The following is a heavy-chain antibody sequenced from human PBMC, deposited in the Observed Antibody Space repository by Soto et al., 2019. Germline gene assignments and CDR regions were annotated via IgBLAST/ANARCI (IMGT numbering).Heavy chain of an antibody. Sequence: GASVKVSCKASGYTFTSYGISWVRQAPGQGLEWMGWISAYNGNTNYAQKFQGRVTITADESTSTAYMELSSLRSEDTAVYYCARADRSYYYDSSGYSLDYWGKGSLVPVAS. CDR3: ARADRSYYYDSSGYSLDY. CDR2: ISAYNGNT. CDR1: GYTFTSYG. D-gene: IGHD3-22*01. V-gene: IGHV1-18*01. J-gene: IGHJ4*02.